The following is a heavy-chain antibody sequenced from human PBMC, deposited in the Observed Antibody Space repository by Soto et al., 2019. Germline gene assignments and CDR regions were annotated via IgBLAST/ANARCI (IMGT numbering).Heavy chain of an antibody. J-gene: IGHJ4*02. D-gene: IGHD2-15*01. V-gene: IGHV3-23*01. Sequence: EVQLLESGGGLVQPGGSLRLSCAASGFTFSSYAMSWVRQAPGKGLEWVSAISGSGGSTYYADSVKGRFTISRDNSKNTLYLETNSLRAEATAVYYCATSREAVVTPWPFDYWGQGTLVTVSS. CDR2: ISGSGGST. CDR3: ATSREAVVTPWPFDY. CDR1: GFTFSSYA.